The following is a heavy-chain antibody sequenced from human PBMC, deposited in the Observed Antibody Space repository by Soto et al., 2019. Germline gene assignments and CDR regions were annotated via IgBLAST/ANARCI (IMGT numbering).Heavy chain of an antibody. D-gene: IGHD5-12*01. CDR1: GFTFSSYD. V-gene: IGHV3-13*01. CDR3: ARVSSSGYDGYYYYYMDV. CDR2: IGTAGDT. Sequence: GGSLRLSCVASGFTFSSYDMHWVRQATGKGLEWVSAIGTAGDTYYPGSVKGRFTISRENAKNSLYLQMNSLRAGDTAVYYCARVSSSGYDGYYYYYMDVWGKGTTVTVSS. J-gene: IGHJ6*03.